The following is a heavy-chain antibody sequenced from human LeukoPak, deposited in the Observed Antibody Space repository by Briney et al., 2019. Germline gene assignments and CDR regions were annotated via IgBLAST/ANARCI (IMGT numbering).Heavy chain of an antibody. CDR1: GGSISSGGYY. D-gene: IGHD2-2*01. CDR2: IYYSGST. Sequence: SETLSLTCTVSGGSISSGGYYWSWIHQHPGKCLEWIGYIYYSGSTYYNQSLKSRVTISVDTSKNQFSLKLSSVIAADTAVYYCARDVPAGILDIWGQGTMVTVSS. J-gene: IGHJ3*02. CDR3: ARDVPAGILDI. V-gene: IGHV4-31*03.